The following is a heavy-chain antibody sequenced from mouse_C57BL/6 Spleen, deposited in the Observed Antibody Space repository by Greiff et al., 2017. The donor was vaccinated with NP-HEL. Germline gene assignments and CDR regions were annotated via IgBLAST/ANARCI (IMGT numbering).Heavy chain of an antibody. Sequence: QVQLQQPGAELVRPGSSVKLSCKASGYTFTSYWMDWVKQRPGQGLEWIGNIYPSDSETHYNQKFKDKATLTVDKSSSTAYMQLSSLTSEDSAVYYCARGPFYYGSSLLYAMDYWGQGTSVTVSS. CDR3: ARGPFYYGSSLLYAMDY. D-gene: IGHD1-1*01. CDR1: GYTFTSYW. CDR2: IYPSDSET. J-gene: IGHJ4*01. V-gene: IGHV1-61*01.